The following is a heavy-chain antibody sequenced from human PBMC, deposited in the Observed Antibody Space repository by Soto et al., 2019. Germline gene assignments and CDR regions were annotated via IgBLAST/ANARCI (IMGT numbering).Heavy chain of an antibody. CDR1: GFTFSSYS. Sequence: EVQLVESGGGLVQPGGSLRLSCAASGFTFSSYSMNWVRQAPGKGLEWVSYISSSSSTIYYADSVKGRFTISRDNAKNSLYLQMNSLRAEDTAVYYCARANYYCSPVDVDYWGQGNLFTVSA. V-gene: IGHV3-48*01. J-gene: IGHJ4*02. CDR2: ISSSSSTI. CDR3: ARANYYCSPVDVDY. D-gene: IGHD3-10*01.